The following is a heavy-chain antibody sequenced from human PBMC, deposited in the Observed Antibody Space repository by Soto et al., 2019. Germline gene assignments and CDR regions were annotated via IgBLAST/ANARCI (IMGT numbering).Heavy chain of an antibody. V-gene: IGHV4-31*03. CDR2: IYYSGST. D-gene: IGHD5-18*01. Sequence: LSLTCTVSGGSISSGGYYWSWIRQHPGKGLEWIGYIYYSGSTYYNPSLKSRVTISVDTSRNQFSLKLSSVTAADTAVYYCARGEYSYGYWFDPWGQGTLVTVSS. J-gene: IGHJ5*02. CDR3: ARGEYSYGYWFDP. CDR1: GGSISSGGYY.